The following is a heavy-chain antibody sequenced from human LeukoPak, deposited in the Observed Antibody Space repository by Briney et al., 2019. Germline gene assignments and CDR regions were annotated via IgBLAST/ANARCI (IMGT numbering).Heavy chain of an antibody. CDR1: GFTFSSYS. D-gene: IGHD3-10*01. J-gene: IGHJ4*02. Sequence: GGSLRLSCAASGFTFSSYSMNWVRQAPGKGLEWVSYISSSSSTIYYADSVKGRFTISRDNAKNSLYLQMNSLRAEDTAVYYCARDKGGDYYGSGSYFDYWGQGTLVTVSS. CDR2: ISSSSSTI. V-gene: IGHV3-48*04. CDR3: ARDKGGDYYGSGSYFDY.